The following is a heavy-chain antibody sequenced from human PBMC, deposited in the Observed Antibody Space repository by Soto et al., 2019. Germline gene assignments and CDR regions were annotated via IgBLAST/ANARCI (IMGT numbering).Heavy chain of an antibody. D-gene: IGHD6-6*01. CDR1: GFTFSSYA. Sequence: GGSLRLSCAASGFTFSSYAMSWVRQAPGKGLEWVSAISGSGGSTYYADSVKGRFTISRDNSKNTLYLQMNSLRAEDTAVYYCARVPYLVPGPGDYYYYMDVWGKGTTVTVSS. J-gene: IGHJ6*03. CDR3: ARVPYLVPGPGDYYYYMDV. V-gene: IGHV3-23*01. CDR2: ISGSGGST.